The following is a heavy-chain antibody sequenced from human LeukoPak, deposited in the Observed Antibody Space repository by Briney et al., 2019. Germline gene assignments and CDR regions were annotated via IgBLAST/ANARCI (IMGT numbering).Heavy chain of an antibody. V-gene: IGHV3-30-3*01. CDR3: ARDAEDSGSYASSNPPFDY. Sequence: GGSLRLSCAASGFTFSNAWMSWVRQAPGKGLEWVAVISYDGSNKYYADSVKGRFTISRDNSKNTLYLQMNSLRAEDTAVYYCARDAEDSGSYASSNPPFDYWGQGTLVTVSS. CDR2: ISYDGSNK. D-gene: IGHD1-26*01. CDR1: GFTFSNAW. J-gene: IGHJ4*02.